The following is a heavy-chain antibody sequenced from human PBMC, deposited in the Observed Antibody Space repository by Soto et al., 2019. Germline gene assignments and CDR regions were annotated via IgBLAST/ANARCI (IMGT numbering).Heavy chain of an antibody. CDR3: ARTLVVTAAGTPPGYYYYGMAV. CDR2: INPNSGGT. CDR1: GYTFTGYY. Sequence: ASVKVSCNASGYTFTGYYMHWVRQAPGQGLEWMGWINPNSGGTNYAKKFQGWVTMTRDTSISTAYMELSRLRSDDTTVYYCARTLVVTAAGTPPGYYYYGMAVWAQGTKVTVS. J-gene: IGHJ6*02. D-gene: IGHD2-2*01. V-gene: IGHV1-2*04.